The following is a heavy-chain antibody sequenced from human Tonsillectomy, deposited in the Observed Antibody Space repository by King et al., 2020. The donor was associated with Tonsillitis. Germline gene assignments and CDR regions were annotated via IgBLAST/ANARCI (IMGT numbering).Heavy chain of an antibody. V-gene: IGHV3-30*18. CDR2: ISYDGSNK. CDR3: AKGGQGLTYFCDF. J-gene: IGHJ4*02. Sequence: VQLVESGGGVVQPGRSLRLSCAASGFTFSSYGMHWVRQAPGKGLEWVAVISYDGSNKYYADSVKGRFTISRDNSKNTLYLQMNSLRAGDTAVYYCAKGGQGLTYFCDFWARGTRVPVS. CDR1: GFTFSSYG. D-gene: IGHD2-15*01.